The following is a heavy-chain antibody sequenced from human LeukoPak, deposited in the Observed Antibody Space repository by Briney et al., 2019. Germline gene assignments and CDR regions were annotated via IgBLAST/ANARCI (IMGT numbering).Heavy chain of an antibody. J-gene: IGHJ4*02. D-gene: IGHD3-10*01. V-gene: IGHV3-30*02. CDR2: IRYDGSNK. CDR1: GFTFSDYG. Sequence: GGSLRLSCAASGFTFSDYGMHWVRQAPGKGLEWVAFIRYDGSNKYYADSVKGRFTISRDNSKNTLYLQMNSLRAEDTAVYYCAKVVMVRGGVDYWGQGTLVTVFS. CDR3: AKVVMVRGGVDY.